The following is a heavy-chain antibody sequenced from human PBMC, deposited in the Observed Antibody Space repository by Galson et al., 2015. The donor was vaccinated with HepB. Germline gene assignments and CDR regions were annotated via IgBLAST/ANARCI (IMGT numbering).Heavy chain of an antibody. CDR1: GDSVSSNSAA. V-gene: IGHV6-1*01. Sequence: AISGDSVSSNSAAWNWIRQSPSRGLEWLGRTYYRSKWYNDYAVSVKSRITINPDTSKNQFSLQLNSVTPEDTAVYYCARENYDFWSGSLGLDYWGQGTLVTVSS. D-gene: IGHD3-3*01. CDR2: TYYRSKWYN. CDR3: ARENYDFWSGSLGLDY. J-gene: IGHJ4*02.